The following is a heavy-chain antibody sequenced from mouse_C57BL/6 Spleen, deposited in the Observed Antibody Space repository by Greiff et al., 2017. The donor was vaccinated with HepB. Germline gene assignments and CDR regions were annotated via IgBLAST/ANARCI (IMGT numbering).Heavy chain of an antibody. V-gene: IGHV1-64*01. CDR2: IHPNSGST. CDR3: ARGSYYDYDVWFAY. Sequence: QVQLQQPGAELVKPGASVKLSCKASGYTFTSYWMHWVKQRPGQGLEWIGMIHPNSGSTNYNEKFKSKATLTVDKSSSTAYMQLSSLTSEYSAVYYCARGSYYDYDVWFAYWGQGTLVTVSA. CDR1: GYTFTSYW. D-gene: IGHD2-4*01. J-gene: IGHJ3*01.